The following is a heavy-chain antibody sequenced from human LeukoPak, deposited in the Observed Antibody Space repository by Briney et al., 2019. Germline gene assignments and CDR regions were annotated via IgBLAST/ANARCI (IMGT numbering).Heavy chain of an antibody. D-gene: IGHD3-10*01. Sequence: SGGSLRLSCAASGFTFDDYGMSWVRQAPGKGLEWVSGINWNGGSTGYADSVKGGFTISRDNAKNSLYLQMNSLRAEDTALYYCARDLAPFSMVRGVMGDYWGQGTLVTVSS. CDR2: INWNGGST. CDR3: ARDLAPFSMVRGVMGDY. J-gene: IGHJ4*02. V-gene: IGHV3-20*04. CDR1: GFTFDDYG.